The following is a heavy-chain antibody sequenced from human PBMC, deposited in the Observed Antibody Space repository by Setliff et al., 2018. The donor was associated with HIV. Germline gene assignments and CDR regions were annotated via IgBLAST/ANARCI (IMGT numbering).Heavy chain of an antibody. Sequence: PSETLSLTCTVSGGSINSTSYYWGWIRQPPGNGLEWIGEINHSGGTNYNPSLKSRVTMSVDTSKNQFSLKLSSVTAADTAVFYCARGGYSYGFGRHRAYFQYWGQGTQVTVSS. D-gene: IGHD5-18*01. J-gene: IGHJ1*01. CDR1: GGSINSTSYY. V-gene: IGHV4-39*07. CDR2: INHSGGT. CDR3: ARGGYSYGFGRHRAYFQY.